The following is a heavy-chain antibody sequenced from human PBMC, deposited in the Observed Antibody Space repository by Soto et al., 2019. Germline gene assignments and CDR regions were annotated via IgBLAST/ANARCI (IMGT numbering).Heavy chain of an antibody. CDR3: ARDVFRDPRAFDI. D-gene: IGHD2-21*01. V-gene: IGHV3-7*01. Sequence: VQLVESGGGLVQPGGSLRLSCAASGFTFSSYWMSWVRQAPGKGLEWVANIKQDGSEKYYVDSVKGRFTISRDNAKNSLYLQMNSLRAEDTAVYYCARDVFRDPRAFDIWGQGTMVTVSS. CDR1: GFTFSSYW. CDR2: IKQDGSEK. J-gene: IGHJ3*02.